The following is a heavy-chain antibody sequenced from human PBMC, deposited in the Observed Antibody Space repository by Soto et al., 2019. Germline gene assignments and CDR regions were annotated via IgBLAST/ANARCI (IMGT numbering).Heavy chain of an antibody. Sequence: QVQLVQSGAEVREPGASVKVSCKASGYRFTSLDINWVRQTAGQGLEWREWMQPSTGRTGYAQKVQGRVTMTRDTSILTAYLALTPLTSDYTALSSCARGVSAVFDYWGQGTLVTVSS. J-gene: IGHJ4*02. D-gene: IGHD6-19*01. CDR2: MQPSTGRT. V-gene: IGHV1-8*01. CDR3: ARGVSAVFDY. CDR1: GYRFTSLD.